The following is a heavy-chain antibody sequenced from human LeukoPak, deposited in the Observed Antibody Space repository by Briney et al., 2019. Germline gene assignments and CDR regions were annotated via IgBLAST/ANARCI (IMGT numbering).Heavy chain of an antibody. CDR2: INTDGSGT. CDR3: AKSGYNRFDY. D-gene: IGHD5-24*01. V-gene: IGHV3-74*01. Sequence: PGGSLRLSCAASGFTFSSYWVHWVRQAPGKGLVWVSRINTDGSGTSYADSVKGRFTISRDNAKNTLYLQMNSLRAEDTAVYYCAKSGYNRFDYWGQGTLVTVSS. CDR1: GFTFSSYW. J-gene: IGHJ4*02.